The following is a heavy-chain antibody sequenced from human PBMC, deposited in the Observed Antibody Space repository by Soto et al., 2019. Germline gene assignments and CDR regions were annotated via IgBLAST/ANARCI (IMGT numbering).Heavy chain of an antibody. D-gene: IGHD3-10*01. J-gene: IGHJ4*02. Sequence: ASVKVSCKASGYTFTSYAMHWVRQAPGQRLEWMGWINAGNGNTKYSQKFQGRVTITRDTSASTAYMELSSLRSEDTAVYYCARELSTIVRAYNWGQGTLVTVSS. CDR1: GYTFTSYA. CDR3: ARELSTIVRAYN. CDR2: INAGNGNT. V-gene: IGHV1-3*01.